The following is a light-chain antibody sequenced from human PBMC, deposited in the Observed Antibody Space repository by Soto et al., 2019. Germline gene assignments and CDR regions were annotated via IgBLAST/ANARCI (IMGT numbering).Light chain of an antibody. CDR1: QSVSSN. Sequence: EIVMTQSPATLSVSPGERATLSCRASQSVSSNLAWYQQKPGQAPRLLIYGASTRATGIPARFSGSGSGTEFTPPISSLQSEDFAIYFCQKYNNWPPDRTFGQGTKVEIK. CDR3: QKYNNWPPDRT. V-gene: IGKV3-15*01. J-gene: IGKJ1*01. CDR2: GAS.